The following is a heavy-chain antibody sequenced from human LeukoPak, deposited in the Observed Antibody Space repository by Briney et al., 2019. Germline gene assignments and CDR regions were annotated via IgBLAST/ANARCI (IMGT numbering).Heavy chain of an antibody. J-gene: IGHJ4*02. Sequence: GGSLRLSCAASGFTFDDYAMHWVRQAPGKGLEWVSGISWNSGSIGYADSVKGRFTISRDNAKNSLYLQMNSLRAEDTALYYCAKSVRGSDLRGYFDYWGQGTLVTVSS. CDR1: GFTFDDYA. V-gene: IGHV3-9*01. D-gene: IGHD2-21*02. CDR3: AKSVRGSDLRGYFDY. CDR2: ISWNSGSI.